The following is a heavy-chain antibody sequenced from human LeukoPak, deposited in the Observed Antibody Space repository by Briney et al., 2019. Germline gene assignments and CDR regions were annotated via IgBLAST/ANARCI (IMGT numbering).Heavy chain of an antibody. CDR2: IN. Sequence: GGSLRLSCAASGSGFTFNNYWMHWVRQAPGKGLVWVSRINADSVRGRFTISRDNAKNTLYLQMNSLRAEDTAVYYCAREGRKSRGVDIVRKKEMGYYYMDVWGKGTTVTVSS. D-gene: IGHD2-15*01. V-gene: IGHV3-74*01. CDR3: AREGRKSRGVDIVRKKEMGYYYMDV. CDR1: GSGFTFNNYW. J-gene: IGHJ6*03.